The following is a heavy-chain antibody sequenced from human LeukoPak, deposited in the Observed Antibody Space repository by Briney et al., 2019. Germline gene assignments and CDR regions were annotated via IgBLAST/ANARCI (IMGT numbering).Heavy chain of an antibody. D-gene: IGHD6-19*01. Sequence: ASVKVSCKTSGYTFINYAMNWVRQAPGQGLEWMGWINPNIGNPTYAQGFTGRFVFSLDTSVSTAYLQISSLKAEDTAVYYCARSRSDWYVNTAGHWGQGTLVTVSS. CDR3: ARSRSDWYVNTAGH. CDR1: GYTFINYA. V-gene: IGHV7-4-1*02. J-gene: IGHJ4*02. CDR2: INPNIGNP.